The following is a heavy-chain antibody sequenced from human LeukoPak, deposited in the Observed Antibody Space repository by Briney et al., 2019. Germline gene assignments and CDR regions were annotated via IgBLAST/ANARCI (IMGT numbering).Heavy chain of an antibody. CDR3: ARRKYYYDSSGYPVGYYFDY. CDR1: GYSISSGYY. J-gene: IGHJ4*02. CDR2: IYYSGST. Sequence: SETLSLTCTVSGYSISSGYYWGWIRQPPGKGLEWIGSIYYSGSTYYNPSLKSRVTISVDTSKNQFSLKLSSVTAADTAVYYCARRKYYYDSSGYPVGYYFDYWGQGTLVTVSS. V-gene: IGHV4-38-2*02. D-gene: IGHD3-22*01.